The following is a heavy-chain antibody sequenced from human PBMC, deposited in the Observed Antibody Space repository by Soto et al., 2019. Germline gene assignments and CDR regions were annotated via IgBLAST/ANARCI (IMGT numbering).Heavy chain of an antibody. CDR1: GFTFSSYA. Sequence: GVSLRLSCAASGFTFSSYAMSWVRQAPGKGLEWVSAISGSGGSTYYADSVKVRFTISRDNSKNTLYLQMNSLIAEDTAVYYCAKFVRPYDYIWGSYRSCAFDIWGQGTMVTVSS. CDR3: AKFVRPYDYIWGSYRSCAFDI. D-gene: IGHD3-16*01. V-gene: IGHV3-23*01. J-gene: IGHJ3*02. CDR2: ISGSGGST.